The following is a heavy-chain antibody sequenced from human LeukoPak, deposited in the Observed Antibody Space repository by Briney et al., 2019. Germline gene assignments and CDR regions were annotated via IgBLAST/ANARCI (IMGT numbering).Heavy chain of an antibody. V-gene: IGHV4-39*01. CDR1: GGSISSSSYY. CDR2: IYYSGST. Sequence: SETLSLTCTVSGGSISSSSYYWGWIRQPPGKGLEWIGSIYYSGSTYYNPSLKSRVTISVDTSKNQFSLKLSSVTAADTAVYYCARHDHPTRLLTGCDPWGQGTLVTVSS. D-gene: IGHD2-21*02. CDR3: ARHDHPTRLLTGCDP. J-gene: IGHJ5*02.